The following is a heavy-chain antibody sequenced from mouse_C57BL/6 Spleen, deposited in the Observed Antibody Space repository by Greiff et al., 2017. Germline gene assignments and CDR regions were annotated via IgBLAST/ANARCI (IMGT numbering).Heavy chain of an antibody. D-gene: IGHD4-1*01. CDR3: ATLPTGGYFDV. J-gene: IGHJ1*03. CDR2: IDPSDSYT. V-gene: IGHV1-69*01. CDR1: GYTFTSYW. Sequence: QVHVKQPGAELVMPGASVKLSCKASGYTFTSYWMHWVKQRPGQGLEWIGEIDPSDSYTNYNQKFKGKSTLTVDKSSSTAYMQLSSLTSEDSAVYYCATLPTGGYFDVWGTGTTVTVSS.